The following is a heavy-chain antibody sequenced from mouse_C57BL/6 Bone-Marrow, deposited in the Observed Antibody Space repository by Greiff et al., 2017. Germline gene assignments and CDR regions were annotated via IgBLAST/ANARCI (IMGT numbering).Heavy chain of an antibody. CDR3: ARYGITTGYFDV. V-gene: IGHV1-4*01. D-gene: IGHD1-1*01. Sequence: QVQLQQSGAELARPGASVKMSCKASGYTFTSYTMHWVKQRPGQGLEWIGYINPSSGYTKYNQKFKDKATLTADKSSSTAYMQLSSLTSEDSAVYNCARYGITTGYFDVWGTGTTVTVSS. J-gene: IGHJ1*03. CDR2: INPSSGYT. CDR1: GYTFTSYT.